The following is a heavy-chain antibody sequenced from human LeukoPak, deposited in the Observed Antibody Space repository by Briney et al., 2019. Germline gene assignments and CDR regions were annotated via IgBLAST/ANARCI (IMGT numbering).Heavy chain of an antibody. Sequence: SVKVSCKASGGTFSSYAISWVRQAPGQGLEWMGGIIPIFGTANYAQKFQGRVTITADESTSTAYMELSSLRSEDTTVYYCASQTGGIVVVPAAIYVYWGQGTLVTVSS. D-gene: IGHD2-2*01. CDR2: IIPIFGTA. V-gene: IGHV1-69*01. J-gene: IGHJ4*02. CDR3: ASQTGGIVVVPAAIYVY. CDR1: GGTFSSYA.